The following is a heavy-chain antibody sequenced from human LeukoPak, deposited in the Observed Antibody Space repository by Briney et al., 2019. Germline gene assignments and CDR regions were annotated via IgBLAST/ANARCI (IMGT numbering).Heavy chain of an antibody. CDR1: GGSISSYY. CDR2: IYYSGST. D-gene: IGHD5-18*01. CDR3: ARTTEGGYTYDYFYYYYMDV. Sequence: PSETLSLTCTVSGGSISSYYWSWIRQPPGKGLEWIGYIYYSGSTNYNPSLKSRVTISVDMSKNQFSLKLSSVTAADTAVYYCARTTEGGYTYDYFYYYYMDVWGKGTTVTVSS. V-gene: IGHV4-59*01. J-gene: IGHJ6*03.